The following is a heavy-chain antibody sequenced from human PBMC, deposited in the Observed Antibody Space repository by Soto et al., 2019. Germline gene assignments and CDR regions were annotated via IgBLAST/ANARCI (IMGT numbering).Heavy chain of an antibody. CDR3: ARGPLAAVAGRLDP. CDR2: ISSSSHTM. V-gene: IGHV3-48*02. J-gene: IGHJ5*02. CDR1: GFTFSVYS. Sequence: EVQLVESGGGLVQPGGSLRLSCAASGFTFSVYSMNWVRQARGKGLEWVSYISSSSHTMYYADSVKGRFTISRDNAKNSLYLQMNSLRDEDTAVYYCARGPLAAVAGRLDPWGQGTLVTVSS. D-gene: IGHD6-19*01.